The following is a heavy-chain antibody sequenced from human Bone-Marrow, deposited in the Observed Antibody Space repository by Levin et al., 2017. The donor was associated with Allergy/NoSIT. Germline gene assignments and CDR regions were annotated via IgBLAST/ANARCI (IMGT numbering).Heavy chain of an antibody. CDR2: IYPGDSDS. V-gene: IGHV5-51*01. CDR1: GYSFSTYW. CDR3: ARVTSNSWDPFEY. D-gene: IGHD2-2*01. J-gene: IGHJ4*02. Sequence: NPGGSLRLSCRGSGYSFSTYWIAWVRQMPGEGLEWMGIIYPGDSDSYYSPSFRGQVILSADKSTSTAYLQWSSLTASDTAMYFCARVTSNSWDPFEYWGQGTLVTVSA.